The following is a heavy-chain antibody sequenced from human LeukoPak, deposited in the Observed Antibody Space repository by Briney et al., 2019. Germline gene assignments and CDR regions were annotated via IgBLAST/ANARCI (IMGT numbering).Heavy chain of an antibody. D-gene: IGHD3-22*01. J-gene: IGHJ4*02. CDR2: INPNSGGT. Sequence: ASVKVSCKASGYTFTGYYMHWVRQAPGQGLEWMGWINPNSGGTNYAQKFQGRVTMTRDTSISTAYMELSRLRSDDTAVYYCARAFPDYYDSSGSLRSWGQGTLVTVSS. CDR1: GYTFTGYY. V-gene: IGHV1-2*02. CDR3: ARAFPDYYDSSGSLRS.